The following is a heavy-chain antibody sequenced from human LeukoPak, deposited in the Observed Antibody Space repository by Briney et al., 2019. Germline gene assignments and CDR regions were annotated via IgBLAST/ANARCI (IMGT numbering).Heavy chain of an antibody. Sequence: GGSLRLSCAASGFTVSSNYMSWVRQAPGKGLAWVSVVYSGGSTYYADSVKGRFTISRDNSKNTLYLQMNSLRAEDTAVYYCARDKVACSSTSCHYWYFDLWGRGTLVTVSS. CDR2: VYSGGST. J-gene: IGHJ2*01. D-gene: IGHD2-2*01. V-gene: IGHV3-53*01. CDR1: GFTVSSNY. CDR3: ARDKVACSSTSCHYWYFDL.